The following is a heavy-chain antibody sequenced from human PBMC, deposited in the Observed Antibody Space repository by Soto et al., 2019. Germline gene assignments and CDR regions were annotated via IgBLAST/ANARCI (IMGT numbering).Heavy chain of an antibody. D-gene: IGHD3-3*01. J-gene: IGHJ4*02. Sequence: GGSLRLSCAASGFTFSSYAMSWVRQAPGKGLEWVSAISGSGGSTYYADSVKGRFTISRDNSKNTLYLQMNSLTAEDTAVYYCAKVHDDFWSGYYTQYYFDYWGQGTLVTVSS. CDR2: ISGSGGST. CDR1: GFTFSSYA. V-gene: IGHV3-23*01. CDR3: AKVHDDFWSGYYTQYYFDY.